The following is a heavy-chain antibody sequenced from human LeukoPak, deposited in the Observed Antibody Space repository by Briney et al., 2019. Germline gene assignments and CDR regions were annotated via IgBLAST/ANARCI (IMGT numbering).Heavy chain of an antibody. J-gene: IGHJ4*02. CDR2: FDPEDGET. V-gene: IGHV1-24*01. Sequence: GASVKVSCKVSGCTLTELSMHWVRQAPGKGLEWMGGFDPEDGETIYAQKFQGRVTMTEDTSTDTAYMELSSLRSEDTAVYYCATDARIAAAGTGLDYWGQGTLVTVSS. CDR1: GCTLTELS. CDR3: ATDARIAAAGTGLDY. D-gene: IGHD6-13*01.